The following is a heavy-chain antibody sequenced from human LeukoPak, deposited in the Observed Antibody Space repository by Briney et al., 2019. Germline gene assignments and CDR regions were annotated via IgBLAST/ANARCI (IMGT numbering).Heavy chain of an antibody. V-gene: IGHV3-30*02. D-gene: IGHD2-2*01. CDR2: IRYDGSNK. CDR3: ARQPKGYCSSTSCHGEFDP. J-gene: IGHJ5*02. Sequence: PGGSLRLSCAASGFTFSSYGMHWVRQAPGKGLEWVAFIRYDGSNKYYADSVKGRFTISRDNSKNTLYLQMNSLKASDTAMYYCARQPKGYCSSTSCHGEFDPWGQGTLVTVSS. CDR1: GFTFSSYG.